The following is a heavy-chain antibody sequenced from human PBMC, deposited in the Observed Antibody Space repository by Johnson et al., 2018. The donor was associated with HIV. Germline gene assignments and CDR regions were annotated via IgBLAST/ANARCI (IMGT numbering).Heavy chain of an antibody. V-gene: IGHV3-30*04. D-gene: IGHD1-1*01. J-gene: IGHJ3*02. CDR2: ISYDGSNK. CDR3: AKDLTPYRLYVDAFEI. Sequence: QVQLVESGGGVVQPGRSLRLSCAASGFTFSSYAMHWVRQAPGKGLEWVAVISYDGSNKYYADSVKGRFTISRDNSKNTLYLQMNSLRAEDTAVYYCAKDLTPYRLYVDAFEIWGQGTMVTVSS. CDR1: GFTFSSYA.